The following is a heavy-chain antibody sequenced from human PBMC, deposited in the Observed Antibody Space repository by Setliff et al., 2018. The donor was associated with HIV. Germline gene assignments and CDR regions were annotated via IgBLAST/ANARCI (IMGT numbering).Heavy chain of an antibody. J-gene: IGHJ5*02. Sequence: KTSETLSLTCSVSGDSIFTSTYYWGWIRQPPGRRLEWIGSIYYSGNTYYNPSLKSRVTISVDTSKNQFFLNLSSVTATDSAVYYCARLGRPYRGQGWFDPWGQGTLVTVSS. CDR1: GDSIFTSTYY. CDR2: IYYSGNT. CDR3: ARLGRPYRGQGWFDP. D-gene: IGHD2-21*01. V-gene: IGHV4-39*01.